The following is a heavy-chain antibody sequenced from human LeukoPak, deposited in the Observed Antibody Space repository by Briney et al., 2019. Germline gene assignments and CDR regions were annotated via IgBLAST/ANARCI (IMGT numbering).Heavy chain of an antibody. V-gene: IGHV3-23*01. D-gene: IGHD5-18*01. J-gene: IGHJ4*02. Sequence: ALLRLSSAASGFTFSSYAISCLRQAPGKGLEWVSAFSGSGGSTYYADSVRGRFTISRDNSKNTLYLQMNSLRAEDTAVYYCAKPRSYGRYRDHGHFDYWGQGTLVTVSS. CDR3: AKPRSYGRYRDHGHFDY. CDR1: GFTFSSYA. CDR2: FSGSGGST.